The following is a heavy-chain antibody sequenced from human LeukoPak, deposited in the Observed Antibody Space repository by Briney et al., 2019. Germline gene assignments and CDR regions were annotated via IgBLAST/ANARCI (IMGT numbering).Heavy chain of an antibody. D-gene: IGHD3-16*01. V-gene: IGHV3-30*02. CDR3: AKDPGVMAPHNFDY. CDR2: IRYDGSNK. CDR1: GFTFSSYG. Sequence: GGSLRLSCAASGFTFSSYGMHWVRQAPGKGLEWVAFIRYDGSNKYYADSVKGRFTISRDNSKNTLYLQMNSLRAEDTAVYYCAKDPGVMAPHNFDYWGQGTLVTVSS. J-gene: IGHJ4*02.